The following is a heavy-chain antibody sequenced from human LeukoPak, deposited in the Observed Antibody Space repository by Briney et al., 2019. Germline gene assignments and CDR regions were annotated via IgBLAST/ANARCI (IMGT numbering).Heavy chain of an antibody. J-gene: IGHJ3*02. CDR3: ARGQWELNHDAFDI. V-gene: IGHV3-64*01. CDR1: GFTFSSYA. D-gene: IGHD1-26*01. CDR2: ISSNGGST. Sequence: GGSLRLSCAASGFTFSSYAMHWVRQAPGKGLEYVSAISSNGGSTYYANSVKGRFTISRDNSKNTPYLQMGSLRAEDMAVYYCARGQWELNHDAFDIWGQGTMVTVSS.